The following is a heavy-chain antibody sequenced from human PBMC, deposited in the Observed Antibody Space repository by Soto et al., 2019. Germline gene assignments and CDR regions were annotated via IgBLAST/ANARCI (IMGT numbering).Heavy chain of an antibody. CDR3: ARVSSGWYESYYYGMDV. J-gene: IGHJ6*02. CDR2: IWYDGSNK. CDR1: GFTFSSYG. V-gene: IGHV3-33*01. Sequence: GGSLRLSCAASGFTFSSYGMHWVRQAPGKGLEWVAVIWYDGSNKYYADSVKGRFTISRDNSKNTLYLQMNSLRAEDTAVYYCARVSSGWYESYYYGMDVWGQGTTVTVSS. D-gene: IGHD6-19*01.